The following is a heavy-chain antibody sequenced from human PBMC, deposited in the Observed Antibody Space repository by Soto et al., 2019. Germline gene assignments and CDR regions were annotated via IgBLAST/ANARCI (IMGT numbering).Heavy chain of an antibody. D-gene: IGHD3-10*01. CDR1: GGSFSGYY. V-gene: IGHV4-34*01. CDR2: INHSGST. Sequence: SETLSLTCAVYGGSFSGYYWSWIRQPPGKGLEWIGEINHSGSTNYNPSLKSRVTISVDTSKNQFSLKLSSVTAADTAVYYCARGRVHPNGSGSLNFDYWGQGTLVTVSS. CDR3: ARGRVHPNGSGSLNFDY. J-gene: IGHJ4*02.